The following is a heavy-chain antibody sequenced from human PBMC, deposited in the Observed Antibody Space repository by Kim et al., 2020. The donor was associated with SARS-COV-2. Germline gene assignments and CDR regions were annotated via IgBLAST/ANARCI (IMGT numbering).Heavy chain of an antibody. CDR1: GVSISSSTDY. V-gene: IGHV4-39*01. J-gene: IGHJ2*01. CDR3: ARHVRNWYFDL. Sequence: SETRSLTCTVSGVSISSSTDYWAWIRQPPGKGLECIGNINYSGRAYYNPSLNSRVTISVDTSKNQLSLKLSSVTAADTAVYYCARHVRNWYFDLWGRGTLVTVSS. CDR2: INYSGRA.